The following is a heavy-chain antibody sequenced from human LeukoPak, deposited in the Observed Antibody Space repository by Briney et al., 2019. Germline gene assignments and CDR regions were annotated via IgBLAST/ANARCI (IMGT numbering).Heavy chain of an antibody. CDR2: ISVHNGNT. V-gene: IGHV1-18*04. Sequence: ASVKVSCKASGYSFTSYGISWVRQAPGQGLEWMGWISVHNGNTHYAQKLQGRVTMTTDTSTSTAYMELRSLRSDDTAVYYCARVRGSYGDTANYWGQGTLVIVSS. D-gene: IGHD4-17*01. CDR1: GYSFTSYG. CDR3: ARVRGSYGDTANY. J-gene: IGHJ4*02.